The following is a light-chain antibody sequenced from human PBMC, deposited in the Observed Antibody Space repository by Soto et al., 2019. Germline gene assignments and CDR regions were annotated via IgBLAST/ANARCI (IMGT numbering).Light chain of an antibody. Sequence: QSVLTQPASVSGSPGQSITISCTGTSSDVGGYNYVSWYQQHPGKAPKLMIYDVSNRPSGVSNRFSGSKSGNTASLTISGLQAEDEVDYYCSSYTSSSTRVFGTGTKVTVL. J-gene: IGLJ1*01. CDR2: DVS. CDR3: SSYTSSSTRV. V-gene: IGLV2-14*01. CDR1: SSDVGGYNY.